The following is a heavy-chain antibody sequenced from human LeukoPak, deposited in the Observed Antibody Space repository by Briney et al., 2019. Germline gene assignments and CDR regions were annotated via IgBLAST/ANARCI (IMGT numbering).Heavy chain of an antibody. J-gene: IGHJ4*02. Sequence: SETLSLTCAVYGGSFSGYYWSWIRQPPGKGLEWIGEINHSGSTNYNPPLKSRVTISVDTSKNQFSLKLSSVTAADTAVYYCARATHGDYAYYFDYWGQGTLVTVSS. CDR3: ARATHGDYAYYFDY. CDR1: GGSFSGYY. CDR2: INHSGST. D-gene: IGHD4-17*01. V-gene: IGHV4-34*01.